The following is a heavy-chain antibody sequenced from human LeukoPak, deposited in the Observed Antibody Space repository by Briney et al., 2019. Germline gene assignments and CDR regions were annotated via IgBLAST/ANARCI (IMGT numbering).Heavy chain of an antibody. J-gene: IGHJ4*02. V-gene: IGHV1-46*01. CDR3: ARAKSLESGDIVVVPAATSFDY. CDR2: INPSGGST. CDR1: GYTFTIYY. Sequence: ASVRVSCKASGYTFTIYYMHWVRQAPGQGLEWMGMINPSGGSTSYAQKFQGRVTMTRDTSTSTVYMELSSLRSEDTAVYYCARAKSLESGDIVVVPAATSFDYWGQGTLVTVSS. D-gene: IGHD2-2*01.